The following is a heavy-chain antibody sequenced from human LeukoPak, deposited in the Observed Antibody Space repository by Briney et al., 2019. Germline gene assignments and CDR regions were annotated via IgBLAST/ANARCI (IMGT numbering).Heavy chain of an antibody. CDR1: GFTFSCYS. Sequence: MPGGSLRLSCAASGFTFSCYSMNWVRQAPGKGLEWVSSISSSSSYIYYADSVKGRFTISRDNAKNSLYLQMNSLRAEDTAVYYCARGGVGSSTNYYYMDVWGKGTTVTVSS. J-gene: IGHJ6*03. D-gene: IGHD6-6*01. CDR3: ARGGVGSSTNYYYMDV. V-gene: IGHV3-21*01. CDR2: ISSSSSYI.